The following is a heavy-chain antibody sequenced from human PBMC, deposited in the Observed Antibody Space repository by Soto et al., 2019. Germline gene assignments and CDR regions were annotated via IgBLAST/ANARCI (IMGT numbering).Heavy chain of an antibody. J-gene: IGHJ4*02. Sequence: QVQLVQSGAEVKKPGSSVKVSCKASGGTFSSYAISWVRQAPGQGLEWMGGIIPIFGTANYAQKFQGRVTMTADEATSTAYMELSSLRSEDTAVYYCAREGSGWHQKGRIDYWGQGTLVTVSS. CDR3: AREGSGWHQKGRIDY. D-gene: IGHD6-19*01. V-gene: IGHV1-69*01. CDR1: GGTFSSYA. CDR2: IIPIFGTA.